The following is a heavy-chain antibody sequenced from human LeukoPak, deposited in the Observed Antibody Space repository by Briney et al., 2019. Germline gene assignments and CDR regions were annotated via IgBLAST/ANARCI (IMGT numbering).Heavy chain of an antibody. D-gene: IGHD2-15*01. CDR3: AGATPFWFDP. J-gene: IGHJ5*02. CDR2: IYYSGST. V-gene: IGHV4-59*08. CDR1: GGSFSGYY. Sequence: SETLSLTCAVYGGSFSGYYWSWIRQPPGKGLEWIGYIYYSGSTNYNPSLKSRVTISVDASKNQFSLKLSSVTAADTAVYYCAGATPFWFDPWGQGTLVTVSS.